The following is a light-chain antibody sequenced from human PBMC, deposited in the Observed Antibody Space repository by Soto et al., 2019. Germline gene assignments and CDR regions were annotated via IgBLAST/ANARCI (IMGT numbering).Light chain of an antibody. CDR2: DVS. CDR1: SSDVGGYDY. Sequence: QSVLAQPRSVSGSPGQSVTISCTGTSSDVGGYDYVSWYQQHPGKAPQLMIYDVSKRPSGVPDRFSGSKSGNTASLTISGLQADDEADYYCCSYAGRFIYVFATGTKVTVL. V-gene: IGLV2-11*01. J-gene: IGLJ1*01. CDR3: CSYAGRFIYV.